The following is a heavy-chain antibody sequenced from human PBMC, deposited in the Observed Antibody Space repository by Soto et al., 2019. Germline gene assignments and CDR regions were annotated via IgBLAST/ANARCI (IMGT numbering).Heavy chain of an antibody. CDR1: GISFSSYG. J-gene: IGHJ5*02. Sequence: QVQLVESGGGVVQPGRSLRLSCAASGISFSSYGMHWVRQAPGKGLEWVALISHDGSNKYYADSVKGRFTISRDNSKNTLYLQMNSLRVEDTAVYYCAKDFTILASGRNQLDSWGQGTLVTVSS. CDR2: ISHDGSNK. CDR3: AKDFTILASGRNQLDS. V-gene: IGHV3-30*18. D-gene: IGHD2-2*02.